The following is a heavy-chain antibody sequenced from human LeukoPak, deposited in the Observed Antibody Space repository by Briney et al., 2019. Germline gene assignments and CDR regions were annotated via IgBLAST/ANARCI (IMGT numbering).Heavy chain of an antibody. J-gene: IGHJ4*02. CDR3: ARHSYSSSSPGGY. V-gene: IGHV4-4*07. CDR1: GGSISSYY. CDR2: TYTSGST. Sequence: SETLSLTCTVSGGSISSYYWSWIRQPAGKGLEWIGRTYTSGSTNYNPSLKSRVTISVDKSKNQFSLKLSSVTAADTAVYYCARHSYSSSSPGGYWGQGTLVTVSS. D-gene: IGHD6-6*01.